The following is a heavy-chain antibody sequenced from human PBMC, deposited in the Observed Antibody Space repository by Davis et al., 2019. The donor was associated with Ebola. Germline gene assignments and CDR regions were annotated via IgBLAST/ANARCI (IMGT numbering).Heavy chain of an antibody. CDR2: IYTGDSDT. CDR1: GNSFASHW. CDR3: ARQWVGDGNTYEGWFDP. Sequence: GESLKISCKDSGNSFASHWIGWVRQMPGKGLEWMGIIYTGDSDTRYSPSFRGQVTISADKPIKTAFLQWSSLKASDTAMYYCARQWVGDGNTYEGWFDPWGQGTLVTVSS. V-gene: IGHV5-51*01. D-gene: IGHD5-24*01. J-gene: IGHJ5*02.